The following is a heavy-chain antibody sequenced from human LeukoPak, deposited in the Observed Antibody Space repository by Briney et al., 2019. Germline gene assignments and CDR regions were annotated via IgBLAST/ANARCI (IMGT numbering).Heavy chain of an antibody. CDR1: GFTFRSYG. J-gene: IGHJ5*02. Sequence: HPGGSLRLSCAASGFTFRSYGMHWVRQAPGKGLEWVAVIWYDGSNKYYADSVKGRFTISRDNSKNTLYLQMNSLRAEDTAVYYCAKDRPVSSSRFRGWFDPWGQGTLVTVSS. D-gene: IGHD6-6*01. CDR3: AKDRPVSSSRFRGWFDP. V-gene: IGHV3-33*06. CDR2: IWYDGSNK.